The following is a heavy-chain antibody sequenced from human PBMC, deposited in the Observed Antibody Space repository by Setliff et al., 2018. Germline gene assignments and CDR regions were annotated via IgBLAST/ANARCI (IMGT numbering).Heavy chain of an antibody. Sequence: PSETLSLTCTVSGGSISSGGYYWSWIRQHTGKGMEWIGYIYYSGNTYYNPSLKSRVTISVDTSKNQFSLKLSSVTAADTATYYCARGGPTLTISRVLVVSSFDPWGQGSRVTVSS. D-gene: IGHD3-3*01. V-gene: IGHV4-31*03. CDR3: ARGGPTLTISRVLVVSSFDP. CDR1: GGSISSGGYY. J-gene: IGHJ5*02. CDR2: IYYSGNT.